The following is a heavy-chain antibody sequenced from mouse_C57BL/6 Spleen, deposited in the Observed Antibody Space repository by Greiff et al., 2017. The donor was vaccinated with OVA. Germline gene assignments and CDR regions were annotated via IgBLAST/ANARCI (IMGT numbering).Heavy chain of an antibody. Sequence: QVQLQQPGAELVRPGSSVQLSCKASGYTFTSYWMHLVKQRPIQGLEWIGNIDPSDSETHYNQKFKDKATLTVDKSSSTAYMQLSSLTSEDSAVYYCAREGDYYAMDYWGQGTSVTVSS. CDR3: AREGDYYAMDY. CDR2: IDPSDSET. J-gene: IGHJ4*01. V-gene: IGHV1-52*01. CDR1: GYTFTSYW.